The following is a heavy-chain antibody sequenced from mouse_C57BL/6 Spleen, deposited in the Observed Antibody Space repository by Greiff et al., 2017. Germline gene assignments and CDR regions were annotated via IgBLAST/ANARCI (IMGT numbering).Heavy chain of an antibody. J-gene: IGHJ3*01. V-gene: IGHV1-7*01. CDR3: ARRDDDECHFAY. Sequence: VQLQQSGAELAKPGASVKLSCKASGYTFTSYWMHWVKQRTGQGLEWIGYINPSSGYTKYNQKFKDKATLTADKSSSTAYMQLSSLTYEDSAVYCCARRDDDECHFAYWGQGTLVTVSA. CDR1: GYTFTSYW. D-gene: IGHD2-4*01. CDR2: INPSSGYT.